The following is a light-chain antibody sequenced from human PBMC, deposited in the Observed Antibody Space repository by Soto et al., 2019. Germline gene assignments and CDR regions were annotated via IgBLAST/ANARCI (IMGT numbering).Light chain of an antibody. CDR1: QSVSSTY. V-gene: IGKV3-20*01. CDR3: QQYGSSRWT. J-gene: IGKJ1*01. Sequence: EIVLTQSPGTLSLSPGERATLSCRASQSVSSTYFAWLQQKAGQAPRLLIHGANMATGIPDRFSGSGSGTDFTLTISRLEPEDFAVYYCQQYGSSRWTFGQGTKVEIK. CDR2: GA.